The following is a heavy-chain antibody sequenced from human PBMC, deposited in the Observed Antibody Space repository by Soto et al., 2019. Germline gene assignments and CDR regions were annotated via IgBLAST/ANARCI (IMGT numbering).Heavy chain of an antibody. CDR2: IYPGDSDT. J-gene: IGHJ5*02. CDR3: ARHLASGSYPSSNWFDP. Sequence: PGESLKISCKGSGYSFTSYWIGWVRQMPGKGLEWMGIIYPGDSDTRYSPSFQGQVTISADKSISTAYLQWSSLKASDTAMYYCARHLASGSYPSSNWFDPWGQGTLVTVSS. D-gene: IGHD1-26*01. CDR1: GYSFTSYW. V-gene: IGHV5-51*01.